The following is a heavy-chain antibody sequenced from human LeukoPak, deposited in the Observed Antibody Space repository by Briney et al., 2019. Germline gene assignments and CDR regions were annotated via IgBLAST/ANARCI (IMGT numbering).Heavy chain of an antibody. CDR3: AKDVKGYDY. V-gene: IGHV3-23*01. Sequence: HAGGSLRLSCAASGFTFSTYAMNWVRQAPGKGLEWVSVISGNGVTTYYADSVKGRFTISRDNSKNTLYLQMNSLRAEDTAVYYCAKDVKGYDYWGQGTLVTVSS. CDR1: GFTFSTYA. CDR2: ISGNGVTT. J-gene: IGHJ4*02. D-gene: IGHD5-12*01.